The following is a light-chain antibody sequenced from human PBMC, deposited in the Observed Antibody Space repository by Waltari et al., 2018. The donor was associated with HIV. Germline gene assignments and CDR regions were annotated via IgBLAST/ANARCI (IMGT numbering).Light chain of an antibody. J-gene: IGLJ3*02. CDR1: SSDVGGYNY. CDR3: CSYAGSYTWV. Sequence: QSALTQPRSVSGSPGQSVTISCPGTSSDVGGYNYVPWYQQHPGKAPKLMIYDVSTRPSGVPDRFSGSKSGNTASLTISGLQAEDEADYYCCSYAGSYTWVFGGGTKLTVL. CDR2: DVS. V-gene: IGLV2-11*01.